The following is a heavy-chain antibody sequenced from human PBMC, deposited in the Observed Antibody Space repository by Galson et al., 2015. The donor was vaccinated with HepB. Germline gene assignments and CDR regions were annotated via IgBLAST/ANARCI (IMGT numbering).Heavy chain of an antibody. V-gene: IGHV3-30*02. J-gene: IGHJ4*02. D-gene: IGHD1-20*01. CDR1: GFTFSSYG. CDR2: IRYDGSNK. Sequence: SLRLSCAASGFTFSSYGMHWVRQAPGKGLEWVAFIRYDGSNKYYADSVKGRFTISRDNSKNTLYLQMNSLRAEDTAVYYCAKEGVDNWNEEPNFDYWGQGTLVTVSS. CDR3: AKEGVDNWNEEPNFDY.